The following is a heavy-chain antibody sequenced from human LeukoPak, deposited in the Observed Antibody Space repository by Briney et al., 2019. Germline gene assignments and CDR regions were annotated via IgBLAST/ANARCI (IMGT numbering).Heavy chain of an antibody. V-gene: IGHV3-9*01. Sequence: PGGSLRLSCAASGFTFDDYAMHWVRQAPGKGLEWVSGISWNSGSIGYADSVKGRFTISRDNAKNSLYLQMNSLRAEDTALYYCAKDASYRILYNTIDYWGQGNLVTVSS. CDR3: AKDASYRILYNTIDY. CDR1: GFTFDDYA. D-gene: IGHD1-14*01. CDR2: ISWNSGSI. J-gene: IGHJ4*02.